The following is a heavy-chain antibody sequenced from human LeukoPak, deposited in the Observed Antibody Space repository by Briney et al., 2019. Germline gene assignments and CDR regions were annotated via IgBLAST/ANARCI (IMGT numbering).Heavy chain of an antibody. CDR1: GYTFTDYY. Sequence: ASVEVSCKASGYTFTDYYLHWVRQAPGQGLEWLGWVYPKSGGTTYAQKFQGRVTMTRDTSILTVFMELSRLRSDDTAVYYCARSDSRGHGDHWGQGTLVTVSS. V-gene: IGHV1-2*02. CDR2: VYPKSGGT. CDR3: ARSDSRGHGDH. J-gene: IGHJ4*02. D-gene: IGHD3-22*01.